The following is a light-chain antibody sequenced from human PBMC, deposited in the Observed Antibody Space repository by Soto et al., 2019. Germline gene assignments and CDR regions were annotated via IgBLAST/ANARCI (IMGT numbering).Light chain of an antibody. CDR3: CSYTSSNTYV. CDR2: DVS. CDR1: NSDVGGNKF. V-gene: IGLV2-14*01. J-gene: IGLJ1*01. Sequence: QSALTQPASVSGSPGQSITISCAGTNSDVGGNKFVSWYQRHPGRAPKVIISDVSHRPSGVSNRFSGSKSGSTASLTISGLQAEDEADYYCCSYTSSNTYVFGTGTKVTVL.